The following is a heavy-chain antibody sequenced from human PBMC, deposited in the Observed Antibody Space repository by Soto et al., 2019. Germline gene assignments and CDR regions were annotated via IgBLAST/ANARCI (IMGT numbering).Heavy chain of an antibody. CDR2: VSSDGSNK. CDR1: GFIFSAYV. CDR3: ASGDESSGRAGTFQH. J-gene: IGHJ1*01. V-gene: IGHV3-30*03. D-gene: IGHD3-22*01. Sequence: PGGSLRLSCAASGFIFSAYVMHWFRLAPGKGLEWVAGVSSDGSNKHYPDSVKGRFTISRDNSKNTLFLEMDSPSVEDTAVYYCASGDESSGRAGTFQHWGQRT.